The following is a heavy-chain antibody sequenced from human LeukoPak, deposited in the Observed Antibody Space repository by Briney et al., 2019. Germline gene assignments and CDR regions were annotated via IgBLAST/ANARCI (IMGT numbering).Heavy chain of an antibody. Sequence: GGSLRLSCSASGFTFSAYWMSWVRQAPGKGLEWVANIKQDGSEKYYVDSVKGRFTISRDNAKNSLYLQMNSLRGEDTAEYYCARDTPGEESHWGQGTLVTVSS. CDR3: ARDTPGEESH. D-gene: IGHD2-2*01. CDR2: IKQDGSEK. CDR1: GFTFSAYW. J-gene: IGHJ4*02. V-gene: IGHV3-7*01.